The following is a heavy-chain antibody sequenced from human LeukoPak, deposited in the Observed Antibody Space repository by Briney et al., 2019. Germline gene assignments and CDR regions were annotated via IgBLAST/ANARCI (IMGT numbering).Heavy chain of an antibody. CDR2: IIPIFGTA. CDR3: ARDGHRRYYYDSSGREDAFDI. CDR1: GGTFSSYA. V-gene: IGHV1-69*06. J-gene: IGHJ3*02. Sequence: SVKVSCKASGGTFSSYAISWVRQAPGQGLEWMGGIIPIFGTANYAQKFQGRVTITADKSTSTAYMELSSLRSDDTAVYYCARDGHRRYYYDSSGREDAFDIWGQGTMVTVSS. D-gene: IGHD3-22*01.